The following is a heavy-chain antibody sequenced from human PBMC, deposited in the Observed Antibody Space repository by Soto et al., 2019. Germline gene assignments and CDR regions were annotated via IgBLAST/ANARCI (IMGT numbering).Heavy chain of an antibody. D-gene: IGHD3-3*01. CDR1: GYPVTAYY. CDR3: ARGGGVGVAGSAAFDM. J-gene: IGHJ3*02. V-gene: IGHV1-2*02. Sequence: QLHLVQSGAVVKKPGASVTVSCSASGYPVTAYYMHWVRQAPGRGLAWMGGINPATGAAKYTQTFRGRVTMSRDTSTSTVFMDLSGLTSAATAVFYCARGGGVGVAGSAAFDMWGQGTLVTVSS. CDR2: INPATGAA.